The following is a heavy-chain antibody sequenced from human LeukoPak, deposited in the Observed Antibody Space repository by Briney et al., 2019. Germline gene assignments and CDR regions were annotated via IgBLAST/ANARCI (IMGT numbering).Heavy chain of an antibody. CDR2: IKQDGSEK. J-gene: IGHJ3*02. Sequence: PGGSLRLSCAASGFTFSSYWMSWVRQAPGKGLEWVANIKQDGSEKYYVDSVKGRFTISRDNAKKSLYLQMSSLRPEDTAVYYCAREAAPVAAAQPDAVDIWGQGTMVSVSS. D-gene: IGHD2-15*01. CDR3: AREAAPVAAAQPDAVDI. CDR1: GFTFSSYW. V-gene: IGHV3-7*04.